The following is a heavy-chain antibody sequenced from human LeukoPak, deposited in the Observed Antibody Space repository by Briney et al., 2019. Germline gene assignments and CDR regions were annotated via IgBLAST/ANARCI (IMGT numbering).Heavy chain of an antibody. CDR3: ARDLWYYDSSGYYDY. CDR2: ISSSGSTI. Sequence: GGSLRLSCAASGFTFSIYNMNWVRQSPGKGLEWVSYISSSGSTIYYADSVKGRFTISRDNAKNSLYLQMNSLRAEDTAVYYCARDLWYYDSSGYYDYWGQGTLVTVSS. V-gene: IGHV3-48*04. J-gene: IGHJ4*02. D-gene: IGHD3-22*01. CDR1: GFTFSIYN.